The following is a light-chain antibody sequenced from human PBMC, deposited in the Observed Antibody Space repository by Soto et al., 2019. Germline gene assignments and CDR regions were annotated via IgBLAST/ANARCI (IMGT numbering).Light chain of an antibody. CDR2: EVS. CDR3: SSYAGGNNV. CDR1: SSDVGGHNY. J-gene: IGLJ1*01. V-gene: IGLV2-8*01. Sequence: QSALTQPPSASGSPGQSVTISCTGTSSDVGGHNYVSWYQQHPGKAPRLMIYEVSERPSGVPDRFSGSRSGNTASLTVSGLQAEDEADYYCSSYAGGNNVFGTGTKLTVL.